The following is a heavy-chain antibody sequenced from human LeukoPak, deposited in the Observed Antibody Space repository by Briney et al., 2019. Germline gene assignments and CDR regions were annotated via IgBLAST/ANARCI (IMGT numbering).Heavy chain of an antibody. D-gene: IGHD3-22*01. CDR2: ISYDGNNE. CDR1: GFTFDTYG. Sequence: GRSLRLSCAASGFTFDTYGMHWVRQAPGKGLEWVAVISYDGNNENYVDSVKGRFTISRDNSKNTLYLQMNSLRAEDTAVYYRATRSIYYYYFDYWGQGTLVTVSS. J-gene: IGHJ4*02. V-gene: IGHV3-30*03. CDR3: ATRSIYYYYFDY.